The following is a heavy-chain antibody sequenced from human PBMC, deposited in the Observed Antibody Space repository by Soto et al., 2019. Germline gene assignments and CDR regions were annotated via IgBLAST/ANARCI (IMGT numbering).Heavy chain of an antibody. J-gene: IGHJ4*02. D-gene: IGHD6-6*01. Sequence: PSATLSLTCTVSCGSNSSYYWSWIRQPPGKGLEWIGYIYYSGSTNYNPSLRSTVTISVDTSKNQFSLQLSSVTAADTAVYYCATYGSSSVDYGGQGTLVT. CDR3: ATYGSSSVDY. CDR2: IYYSGST. CDR1: CGSNSSYY. V-gene: IGHV4-59*07.